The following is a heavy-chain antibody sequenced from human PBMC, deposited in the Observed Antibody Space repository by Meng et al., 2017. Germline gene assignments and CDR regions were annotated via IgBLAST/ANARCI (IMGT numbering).Heavy chain of an antibody. Sequence: GESLKISCAASGFTFSSYAMSWVRQAPGKGLEWVGRIKTKANSYATTYAASVKGSFTISRDDSKNTAYLQMNSLKSEDTAVYYCTSRRGLGADDAFDIWGQGTMVTVSS. CDR2: IKTKANSYAT. CDR1: GFTFSSYA. V-gene: IGHV3-73*01. D-gene: IGHD1-26*01. CDR3: TSRRGLGADDAFDI. J-gene: IGHJ3*02.